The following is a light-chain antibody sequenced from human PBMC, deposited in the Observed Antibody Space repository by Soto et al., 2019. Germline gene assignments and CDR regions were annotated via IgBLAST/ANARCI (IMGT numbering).Light chain of an antibody. CDR1: QSVSNNY. V-gene: IGKV3-20*01. CDR2: GSS. J-gene: IGKJ2*01. Sequence: EVVLTQSPGTLSLSPGERATLSCRASQSVSNNYLAWYQQKPGQSPKLLIFGSSDRATGIPDRFSGSGSGTDLTLTISSLEPEDFAVYYCQQYGSSPPYTFGQRTKLEIK. CDR3: QQYGSSPPYT.